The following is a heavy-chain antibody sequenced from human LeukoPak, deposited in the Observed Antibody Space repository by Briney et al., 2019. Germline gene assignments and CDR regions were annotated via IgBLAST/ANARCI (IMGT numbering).Heavy chain of an antibody. D-gene: IGHD3-10*01. Sequence: PSETLSLTCAVYGGSFSGYYWSWIRQPPGKGLEWIGEINHSGSTNYNPSLKSRVTISVDTSKNQLSLKLSSVTAADTAVYYCARGRWFGELLWGFFDYWGQGTLVTASS. CDR2: INHSGST. V-gene: IGHV4-34*01. J-gene: IGHJ4*02. CDR1: GGSFSGYY. CDR3: ARGRWFGELLWGFFDY.